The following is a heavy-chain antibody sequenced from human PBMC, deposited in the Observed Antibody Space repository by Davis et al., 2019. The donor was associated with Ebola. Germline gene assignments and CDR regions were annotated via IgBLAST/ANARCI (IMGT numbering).Heavy chain of an antibody. J-gene: IGHJ4*02. CDR1: GFTFSSYA. V-gene: IGHV3-23*01. Sequence: GESLKISCAASGFTFSSYAMSWVRQAPGKGLEWVSAISGSGGSTYYADSVKGRFTIFRDNSKNTLYLQMNSLRAEDTAVYYCAKVLESRFDYWGQGTLVTVSS. D-gene: IGHD1-1*01. CDR2: ISGSGGST. CDR3: AKVLESRFDY.